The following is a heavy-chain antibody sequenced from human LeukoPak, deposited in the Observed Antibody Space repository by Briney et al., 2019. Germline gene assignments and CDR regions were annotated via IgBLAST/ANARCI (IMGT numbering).Heavy chain of an antibody. J-gene: IGHJ4*02. D-gene: IGHD3-3*01. V-gene: IGHV4-38-2*02. Sequence: PSETLSLTCTVSGGSISSYYWGWIRQPPGKGLEWIGSIYHSGSTYYNPSLKSRVTISVDTSKNQFSLKLSSVTAADTAVYYCARERFLEWLSMAAPDFDYWGQGTLVTVSS. CDR3: ARERFLEWLSMAAPDFDY. CDR1: GGSISSYY. CDR2: IYHSGST.